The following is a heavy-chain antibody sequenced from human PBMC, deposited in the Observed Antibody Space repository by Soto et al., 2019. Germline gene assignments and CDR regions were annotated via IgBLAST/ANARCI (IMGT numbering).Heavy chain of an antibody. V-gene: IGHV3-23*01. Sequence: GGSLRLSCTASGFTFSSYAMSWVRQAPGKGLEWVSAISGSGGSTYYADSVKGRFTISRDNSKNTLYLQMNSLRAEDTAVYYCAKDWKYYDSSGYYPTPYYWGQGTLVTVSS. CDR1: GFTFSSYA. J-gene: IGHJ4*02. CDR2: ISGSGGST. D-gene: IGHD3-22*01. CDR3: AKDWKYYDSSGYYPTPYY.